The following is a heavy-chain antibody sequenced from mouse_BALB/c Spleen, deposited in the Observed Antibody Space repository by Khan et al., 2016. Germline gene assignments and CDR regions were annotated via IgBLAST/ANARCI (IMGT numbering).Heavy chain of an antibody. CDR3: ASLGYYGTMDY. CDR1: GFDFSRYW. Sequence: EVQLQESGGGLVQPGGSLKLSCAASGFDFSRYWMSWVRQAPGKGLEWIGEINPDSSTINYTPFQKDKFIISRDNVKNMLYLQMSKVRSEDTALYYCASLGYYGTMDYWGQGTSVTVSS. V-gene: IGHV4-1*02. D-gene: IGHD1-1*01. CDR2: INPDSSTI. J-gene: IGHJ4*01.